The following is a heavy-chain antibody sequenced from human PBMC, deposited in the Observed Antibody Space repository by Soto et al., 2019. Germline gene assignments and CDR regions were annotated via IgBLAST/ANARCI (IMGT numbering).Heavy chain of an antibody. CDR1: RGPVTSYF. J-gene: IGHJ6*02. CDR2: IFHSGRT. Sequence: PSETLSLICTVSRGPVTSYFWTWIRQPPGKGLEWIGNIFHSGRTNYNPSLKSRVTISVDTSKSQFSLRLSSVTAADTAVYYCASLYSIKDNGLDVWGHGTTVTVSS. CDR3: ASLYSIKDNGLDV. V-gene: IGHV4-59*02. D-gene: IGHD6-13*01.